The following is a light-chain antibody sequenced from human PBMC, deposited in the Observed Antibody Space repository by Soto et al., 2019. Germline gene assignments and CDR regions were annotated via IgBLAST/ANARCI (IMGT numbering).Light chain of an antibody. V-gene: IGLV2-14*01. CDR2: GLT. Sequence: QSALTKPASVSGSPGQSITISCTGTSSDIGAYNYVSWYQQHPGKAPKLLIYGLTNRPSGVSNRFSGSKSGNTASLTISGLQAEDDADYYCSSYTTSLTLVFGGGTKLTVL. CDR1: SSDIGAYNY. J-gene: IGLJ3*02. CDR3: SSYTTSLTLV.